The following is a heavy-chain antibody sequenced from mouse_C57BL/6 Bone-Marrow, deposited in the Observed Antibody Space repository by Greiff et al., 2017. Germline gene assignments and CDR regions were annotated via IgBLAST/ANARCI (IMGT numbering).Heavy chain of an antibody. CDR3: ARQDPWVAY. CDR2: ISSGGSYT. Sequence: VQLMESGGDLVKPGGSLKLSCAASGFTFSSYGMSWVRPTPDKRLEWVATISSGGSYTYSPASVKGRFTIARDNAKNTLYRQMSSLKSEDTSMYYGARQDPWVAYWGQGTLVSVSA. CDR1: GFTFSSYG. J-gene: IGHJ3*01. V-gene: IGHV5-6*01.